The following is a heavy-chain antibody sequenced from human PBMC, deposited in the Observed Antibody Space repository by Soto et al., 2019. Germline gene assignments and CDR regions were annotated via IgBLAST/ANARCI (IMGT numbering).Heavy chain of an antibody. CDR2: ISWNSGSI. CDR1: GFTFDDYA. CDR3: AKDNVAAAGDDAFDI. D-gene: IGHD6-13*01. V-gene: IGHV3-9*01. Sequence: EVQLVESGGGLVQPGRSLRLSCAASGFTFDDYAMHWVRQAPGKGLEWVSGISWNSGSIGHADSVKGRFTISRDNAKNSLYLQMNSLRAEDTALYYCAKDNVAAAGDDAFDIWGQGTMVTVSS. J-gene: IGHJ3*02.